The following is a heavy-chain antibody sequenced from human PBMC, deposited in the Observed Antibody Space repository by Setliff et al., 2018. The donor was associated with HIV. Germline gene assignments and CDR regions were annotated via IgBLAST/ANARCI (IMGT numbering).Heavy chain of an antibody. CDR1: GDSIRSQF. Sequence: PSETLSLTCNLSGDSIRSQFWTWIRQTPGKGLEWIASIETTGTVNYNSALESRASISRDTSKNQISLKLRSVTAADTAVYYCARVFPLVTAEDNRFDPWGQGILVTVSS. J-gene: IGHJ5*02. CDR2: IETTGTV. V-gene: IGHV4-4*08. D-gene: IGHD2-21*02. CDR3: ARVFPLVTAEDNRFDP.